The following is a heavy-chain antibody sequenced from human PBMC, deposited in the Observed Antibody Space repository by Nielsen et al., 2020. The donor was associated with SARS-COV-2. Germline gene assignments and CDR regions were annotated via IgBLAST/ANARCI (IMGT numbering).Heavy chain of an antibody. Sequence: ASVKVSCKASGYTFTNSYLHWVRRVPGQGLEWMGWINPTSGDPHYAQKFQGRVTMSRDTSISTAYMEMDRLTFDDTAVYYCARDRGSSWSNHFDPWGQGTQVTVSS. J-gene: IGHJ5*02. D-gene: IGHD6-13*01. V-gene: IGHV1-2*02. CDR2: INPTSGDP. CDR3: ARDRGSSWSNHFDP. CDR1: GYTFTNSY.